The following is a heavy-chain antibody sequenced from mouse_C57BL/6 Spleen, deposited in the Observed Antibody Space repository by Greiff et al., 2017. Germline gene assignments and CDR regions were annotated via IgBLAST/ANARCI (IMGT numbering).Heavy chain of an antibody. Sequence: VQLVESGAELVRPGTSVKVSCKASGYAFTNYLIEWVKQRPGQGLEWIGVINPGSGGTNYNEKFKGKATLTADKSSSTAYMQLSSLTSEDSAVYFCARSDYDYDGGAWFAYWGQGTLVTVSA. J-gene: IGHJ3*01. CDR1: GYAFTNYL. CDR3: ARSDYDYDGGAWFAY. V-gene: IGHV1-54*01. D-gene: IGHD2-4*01. CDR2: INPGSGGT.